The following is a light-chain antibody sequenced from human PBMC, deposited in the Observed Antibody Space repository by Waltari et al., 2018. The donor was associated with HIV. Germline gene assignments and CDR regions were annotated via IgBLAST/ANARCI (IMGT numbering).Light chain of an antibody. CDR1: SSAVAGDNA. CDR2: EVS. CDR3: SSYTSSSPYA. Sequence: QSALTQPASVSDSPCQSLTISCTEPSSAVAGDNAVPWYQQHPGKAPKLMIYEVSNRPSGVSNRFSGSKSGNTASLTISGLQAEDEADYNCSSYTSSSPYAFGTGTKVTVL. J-gene: IGLJ1*01. V-gene: IGLV2-14*03.